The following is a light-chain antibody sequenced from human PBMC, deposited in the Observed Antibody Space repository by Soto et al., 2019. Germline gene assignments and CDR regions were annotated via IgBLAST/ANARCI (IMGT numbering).Light chain of an antibody. Sequence: DIQMTQSPSTLSASVGDRVTITCRASQSISTWLAWYQQKPGKAPKLLIYKASSLQSGAPSRFSGSGSGTEFILTISSLQPDDFATYYCQQYNNSFGQGTKVEI. CDR1: QSISTW. CDR2: KAS. CDR3: QQYNNS. V-gene: IGKV1-5*03. J-gene: IGKJ1*01.